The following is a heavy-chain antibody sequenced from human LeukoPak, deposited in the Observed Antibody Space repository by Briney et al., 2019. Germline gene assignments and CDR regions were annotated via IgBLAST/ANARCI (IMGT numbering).Heavy chain of an antibody. D-gene: IGHD3-10*01. CDR3: ARGFRHYGSGSLDY. J-gene: IGHJ4*02. CDR2: MNPNTGNT. Sequence: ASVKVSCKASGYTFTNYDINWVRQATGQGLEWMGWMNPNTGNTGFAQNFQGRFTMTRNTSTSTAYMDLGSLIFEDTAVYYCARGFRHYGSGSLDYWGQGTLVTVSS. V-gene: IGHV1-8*01. CDR1: GYTFTNYD.